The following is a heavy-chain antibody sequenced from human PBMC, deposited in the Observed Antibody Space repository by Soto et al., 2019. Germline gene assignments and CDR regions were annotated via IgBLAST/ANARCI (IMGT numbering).Heavy chain of an antibody. CDR3: ARGPYDRFRLGGFIATSAY. J-gene: IGHJ4*02. V-gene: IGHV3-30*19. D-gene: IGHD3-16*02. CDR2: ISYDGSNK. Sequence: PGGCLRLSCAASGFTFSTYGMHWVRQAPGKGLEWVAVISYDGSNKYYADSVKGRFTISRDNSKNTLYLQMNSLRAEDTAVYYSARGPYDRFRLGGFIATSAYGGQGTLAPVSP. CDR1: GFTFSTYG.